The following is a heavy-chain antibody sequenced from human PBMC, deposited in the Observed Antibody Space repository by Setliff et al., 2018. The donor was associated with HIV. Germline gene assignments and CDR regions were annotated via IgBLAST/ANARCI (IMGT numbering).Heavy chain of an antibody. V-gene: IGHV3-9*01. Sequence: GGSLRLSCAASGFTFNAYAMHWVRLPPGKGLEWVSGINWNGDIMGYVDSVRGRCIVSRDNVKNSVHLQMDSLTTEDTALYYCVKGDSATGQYYSYMDVWGKGTPVTVSS. CDR3: VKGDSATGQYYSYMDV. CDR2: INWNGDIM. CDR1: GFTFNAYA. D-gene: IGHD3-9*01. J-gene: IGHJ6*04.